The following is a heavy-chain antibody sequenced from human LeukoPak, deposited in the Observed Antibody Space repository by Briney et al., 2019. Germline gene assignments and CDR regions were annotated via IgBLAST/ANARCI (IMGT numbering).Heavy chain of an antibody. CDR3: AQGYNWFDP. V-gene: IGHV3-7*01. J-gene: IGHJ5*02. CDR1: GFTFSSYC. Sequence: GGSLRLSCAASGFTFSSYCMNWVRQAPGKGLEWVANIKKDGSEKYYVDSVKGRFTISRENAKNSLYLQMNSLRAEDTAVYYCAQGYNWFDPWGQGTLVTVSS. CDR2: IKKDGSEK.